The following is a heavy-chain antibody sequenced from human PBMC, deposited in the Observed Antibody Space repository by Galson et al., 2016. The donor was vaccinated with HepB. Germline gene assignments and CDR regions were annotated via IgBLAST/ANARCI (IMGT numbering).Heavy chain of an antibody. CDR2: ISYNGDKI. D-gene: IGHD2-21*01. CDR3: ARDLPESVGVEGLDL. V-gene: IGHV3-30*04. Sequence: SLRLSCAASGFTFTTYIFHWIRRAPDKGLQWVAVISYNGDKIYYADSVKGRFTISRDTSNRTVYLDMNSLRPEDTAVYYCARDLPESVGVEGLDLWGQEALVTVSS. CDR1: GFTFTTYI. J-gene: IGHJ4*02.